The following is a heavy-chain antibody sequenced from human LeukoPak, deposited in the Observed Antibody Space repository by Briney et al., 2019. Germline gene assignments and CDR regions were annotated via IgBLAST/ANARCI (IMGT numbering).Heavy chain of an antibody. Sequence: PGGSLRLSCATSGFTFSDYYMSWIRQAPGKGLEWVAFVRFDGNDKFYSESVKGRFTISRDTSRNTLYLQMNTLRPEDTAVYYCAKDLMRDRWFGESWGQGTLVTVSS. J-gene: IGHJ5*02. CDR1: GFTFSDYY. D-gene: IGHD3-10*01. V-gene: IGHV3-30*02. CDR2: VRFDGNDK. CDR3: AKDLMRDRWFGES.